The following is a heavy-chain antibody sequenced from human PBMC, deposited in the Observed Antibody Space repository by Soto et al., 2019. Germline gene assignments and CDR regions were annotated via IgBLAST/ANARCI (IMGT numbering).Heavy chain of an antibody. Sequence: QVQLAQSGAEVKKPGSSVKVSCKASGGTFSGYSISWVRQAPGQGLEWMGRFIPILGAANYAQKFQDRAIFTADQATATSYLELRSLRSEDTAMYFCATDEEEDWTAWGSWGQGTLVTVSS. D-gene: IGHD1-1*01. CDR3: ATDEEEDWTAWGS. CDR1: GGTFSGYS. CDR2: FIPILGAA. V-gene: IGHV1-69*08. J-gene: IGHJ5*02.